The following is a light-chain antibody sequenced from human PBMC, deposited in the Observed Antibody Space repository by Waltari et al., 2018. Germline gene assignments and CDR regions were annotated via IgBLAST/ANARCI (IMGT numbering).Light chain of an antibody. J-gene: IGKJ1*01. CDR2: GAS. CDR3: QHYVRLPAT. V-gene: IGKV3-20*01. Sequence: EIVLTQSPGRLSSSPGERVTLSCRASQRVSRALAWYQQRPGQAPRLLIFGASNRATGIPDRFSGSGSETDFSLTISRLEPEDFAVYYCQHYVRLPATFGRGTKVEIK. CDR1: QRVSRA.